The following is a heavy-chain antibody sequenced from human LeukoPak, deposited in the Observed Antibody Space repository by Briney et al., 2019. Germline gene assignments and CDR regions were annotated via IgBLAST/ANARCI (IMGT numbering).Heavy chain of an antibody. J-gene: IGHJ4*02. Sequence: GGSLRLSCAASGFTFSSYWMHWVRQAPGKGLVWGSHINSDGSWTSYADSVKGRFTISKDNAKNMVYLQMNNLRAEDTAVYYCVSFYETYWGRGTLVTVSS. D-gene: IGHD2-2*01. CDR2: INSDGSWT. CDR3: VSFYETY. V-gene: IGHV3-74*01. CDR1: GFTFSSYW.